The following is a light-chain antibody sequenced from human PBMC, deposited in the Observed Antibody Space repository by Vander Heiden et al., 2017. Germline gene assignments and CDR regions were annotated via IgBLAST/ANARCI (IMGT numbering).Light chain of an antibody. J-gene: IGKJ2*01. V-gene: IGKV4-1*01. CDR3: QQYYSTPL. CDR2: WAS. CDR1: QSVLYSSNNKNY. Sequence: DIVMIQPPDSLAVSLGERATINCKSSQSVLYSSNNKNYLAWYQQKPGQPPKLLIYWASTRESGVPDRFSGSGSGTDFTLTISSLQAEDVAVYYCQQYYSTPLFGQGTKLEIK.